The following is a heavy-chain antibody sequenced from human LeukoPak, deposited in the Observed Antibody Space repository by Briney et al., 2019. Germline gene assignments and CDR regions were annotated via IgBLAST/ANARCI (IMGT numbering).Heavy chain of an antibody. V-gene: IGHV4-59*08. Sequence: PSETLSLTCTVSGGSISSYYWSWIRQPPGKGLEWIGDIYYSGSTNYNPSLTSRVTISVDTSKNQFSLKLSSVTAADTAVYYCARLVGSPARAPIFDYWGQGTLVSVSS. CDR3: ARLVGSPARAPIFDY. D-gene: IGHD3-10*01. CDR1: GGSISSYY. CDR2: IYYSGST. J-gene: IGHJ4*02.